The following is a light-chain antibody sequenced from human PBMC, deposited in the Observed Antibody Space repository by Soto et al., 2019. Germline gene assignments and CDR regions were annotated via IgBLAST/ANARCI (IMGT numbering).Light chain of an antibody. CDR1: QSVLYSSNNKNY. CDR2: WAS. CDR3: QQYYDTRT. J-gene: IGKJ2*01. Sequence: DIVMTQSPDSLAVSLGERATINCKSSQSVLYSSNNKNYLAWYQQKPGQPPKLLIHWASTRESGVPDRCSGSGSGTDFTLTISSLQAEDVAVYYCQQYYDTRTFGQGTKLEIK. V-gene: IGKV4-1*01.